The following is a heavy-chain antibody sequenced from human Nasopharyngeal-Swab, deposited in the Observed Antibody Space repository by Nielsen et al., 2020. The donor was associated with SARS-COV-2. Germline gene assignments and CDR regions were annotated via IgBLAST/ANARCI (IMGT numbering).Heavy chain of an antibody. D-gene: IGHD3-16*02. J-gene: IGHJ4*02. Sequence: GGSLRLSCAASGFTFSSYHMNWVRQAPGKGLEWVSYISTTSSSIYYADSVKGRFTISRDNAKNSLYLQMNSLRAEDTAVYYCAREWSVYDDYWGQGTLVTVSS. V-gene: IGHV3-48*01. CDR3: AREWSVYDDY. CDR1: GFTFSSYH. CDR2: ISTTSSSI.